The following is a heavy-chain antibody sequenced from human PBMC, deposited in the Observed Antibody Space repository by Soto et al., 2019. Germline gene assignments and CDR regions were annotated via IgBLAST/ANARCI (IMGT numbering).Heavy chain of an antibody. Sequence: ASVKVSCKASGYTFTSYAMHWVRQAPGQRLEWMGWINAGNGNTKYSQMFQGRVTITRDTSASTAYMELSSLRSEDTAVYYCARGFGESQGCFDYWGLGTLVTVSS. D-gene: IGHD3-10*01. CDR2: INAGNGNT. CDR1: GYTFTSYA. CDR3: ARGFGESQGCFDY. V-gene: IGHV1-3*01. J-gene: IGHJ4*02.